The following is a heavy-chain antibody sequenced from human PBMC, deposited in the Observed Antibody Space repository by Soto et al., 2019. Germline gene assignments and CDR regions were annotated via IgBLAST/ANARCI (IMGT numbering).Heavy chain of an antibody. D-gene: IGHD6-19*01. V-gene: IGHV4-38-2*01. CDR2: IYHSGST. J-gene: IGHJ4*02. CDR1: GYSISSGYY. CDR3: AGSIAVAGSGY. Sequence: NPSETLSLTCAVSGYSISSGYYWGWIRQPPGKGLEWIGSIYHSGSTYYNPSLKSRVTISVDTSKNQFSLKLSSVTAADTAVYYCAGSIAVAGSGYWGQGTLVTVSS.